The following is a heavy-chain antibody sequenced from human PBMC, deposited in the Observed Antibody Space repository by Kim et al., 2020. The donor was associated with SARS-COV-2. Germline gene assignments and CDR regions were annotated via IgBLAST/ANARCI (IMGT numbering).Heavy chain of an antibody. CDR3: AGGITGTTSRGMDV. D-gene: IGHD1-7*01. J-gene: IGHJ6*02. V-gene: IGHV1-69*01. Sequence: AQKFQGRVTITADESTSTAYMELSSLRSEDTAVYYCAGGITGTTSRGMDVWGQGTTVTVSS.